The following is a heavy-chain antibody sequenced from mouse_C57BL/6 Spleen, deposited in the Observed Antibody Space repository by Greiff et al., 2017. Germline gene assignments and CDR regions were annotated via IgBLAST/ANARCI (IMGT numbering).Heavy chain of an antibody. J-gene: IGHJ2*01. CDR2: INPGSGGT. Sequence: VQLVESGAELVRPGTSVKVSCKASGYAFTNYLIEWVKQRPGQGLEWIGVINPGSGGTNYNEKFKGKATLTADKSSSTAYMQLSSLTSEDSAVYFCARDSDGSSSVYFDYWGQGTTLTVSS. V-gene: IGHV1-54*01. D-gene: IGHD1-1*01. CDR1: GYAFTNYL. CDR3: ARDSDGSSSVYFDY.